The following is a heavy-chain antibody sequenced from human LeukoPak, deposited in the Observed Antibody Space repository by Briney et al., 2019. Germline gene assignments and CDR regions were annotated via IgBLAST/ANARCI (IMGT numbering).Heavy chain of an antibody. CDR3: AKLFADIAARESWYFDL. D-gene: IGHD5-12*01. CDR1: GFTFSSYA. Sequence: GGSLRLSCAASGFTFSSYAMSWVRQAPGKGLEWVSAISGSGGSTYYADSVKGRFTISRDNSKNTLYLRMNSLRAEDTAVYYCAKLFADIAARESWYFDLWGRGTLVTVSS. V-gene: IGHV3-23*01. J-gene: IGHJ2*01. CDR2: ISGSGGST.